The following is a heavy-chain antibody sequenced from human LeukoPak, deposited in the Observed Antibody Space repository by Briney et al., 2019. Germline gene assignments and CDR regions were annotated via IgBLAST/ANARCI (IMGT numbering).Heavy chain of an antibody. J-gene: IGHJ4*02. CDR1: GSSFSSHH. CDR3: VTIKRGNIFGYFDF. Sequence: SETLSLTCTVSGSSFSSHHWGWIRQSPGRGLEWIGYIYDTVGIKDNPSLKSRISLSADTSKNQLSLSLRSATAADTAVYYCVTIKRGNIFGYFDFWGQGNLVTVAS. D-gene: IGHD5-18*01. CDR2: IYDTVGI. V-gene: IGHV4-59*11.